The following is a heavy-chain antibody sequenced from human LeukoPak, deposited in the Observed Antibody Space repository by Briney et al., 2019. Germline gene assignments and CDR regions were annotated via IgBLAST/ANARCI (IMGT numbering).Heavy chain of an antibody. CDR2: IKQDGSEK. D-gene: IGHD3-22*01. V-gene: IGHV3-7*04. CDR3: ARGEEGYYDSSGYYQF. J-gene: IGHJ4*02. Sequence: GGSLRLSCAASGFTFSSYWMSWVRQAPGKGLEWVANIKQDGSEKYYVDSVKGRFTISRDNAKNSLYLQMNSLRAEDTAVYYCARGEEGYYDSSGYYQFWGQGTLVTVSS. CDR1: GFTFSSYW.